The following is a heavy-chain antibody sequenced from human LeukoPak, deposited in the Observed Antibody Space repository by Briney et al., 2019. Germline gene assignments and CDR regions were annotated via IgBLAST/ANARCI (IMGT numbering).Heavy chain of an antibody. CDR2: ISWNSGTI. Sequence: GGSLRLSCAASGFTFDDYVMNWVRQAPGKGLEWVSGISWNSGTIGYADSVKGRFTISRDNAKNSLYLQMNSLRAEDTAVYYCASQGVGIFDYWGQGTLVTVSS. J-gene: IGHJ4*02. D-gene: IGHD6-13*01. V-gene: IGHV3-9*01. CDR1: GFTFDDYV. CDR3: ASQGVGIFDY.